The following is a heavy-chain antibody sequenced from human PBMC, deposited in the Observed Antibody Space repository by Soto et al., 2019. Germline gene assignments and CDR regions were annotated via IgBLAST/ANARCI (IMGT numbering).Heavy chain of an antibody. V-gene: IGHV4-61*02. CDR1: GDSVTSGSHY. D-gene: IGHD3-3*01. CDR3: ARGQRFSDWFDP. CDR2: IYSSGST. Sequence: SATLSLTCTVSGDSVTSGSHYWSWIRQPAGKGLEWIGRIYSSGSTKYNPSLQSRVTMSLDTSKNQFSLRLTSVTAADTAVYYWARGQRFSDWFDPWGQGTLVTVSS. J-gene: IGHJ5*02.